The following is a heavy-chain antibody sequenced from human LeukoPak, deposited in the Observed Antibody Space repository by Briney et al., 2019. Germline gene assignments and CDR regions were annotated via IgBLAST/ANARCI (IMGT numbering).Heavy chain of an antibody. CDR2: INHSGST. Sequence: SETLSLTCAVYGGSFSGYYWSWIRQPPGKGLEWIGEINHSGSTNYNPSLKSRVTISVDTSKNQFSLKLSSVTAADTAVYYCARATGPFDYWGQGTLVTVSS. D-gene: IGHD4-11*01. CDR1: GGSFSGYY. V-gene: IGHV4-34*01. J-gene: IGHJ4*02. CDR3: ARATGPFDY.